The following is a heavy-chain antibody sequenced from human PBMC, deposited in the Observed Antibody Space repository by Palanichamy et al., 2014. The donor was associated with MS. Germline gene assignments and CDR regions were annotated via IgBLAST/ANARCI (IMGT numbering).Heavy chain of an antibody. V-gene: IGHV3-11*01. CDR3: ARDQSRGGDLTYGMAV. Sequence: QVQLVESGGGLVKPGGSLRLSCSASGFTFSDYYMSWIRQAPGKGLEWVSYISYGGSDTYYADSVKGRFTISRDNAKKSLYLQMNSLRAEDSAVYYCARDQSRGGDLTYGMAVWGQGTTVTVSS. D-gene: IGHD2-21*01. CDR1: GFTFSDYY. J-gene: IGHJ6*02. CDR2: ISYGGSDT.